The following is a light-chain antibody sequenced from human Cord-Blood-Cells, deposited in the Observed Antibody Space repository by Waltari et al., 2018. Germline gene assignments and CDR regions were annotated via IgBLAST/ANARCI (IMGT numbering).Light chain of an antibody. Sequence: DIQITQSPSSLSASVGDRVTTTSRASQSISSYLIWYQQKPGKAPKLLIYAASSLQSGVPSRFSGSGSGTDFTLTISSLQPEDFATYYCQQSYSTPLTFGPGTKVDIK. V-gene: IGKV1-39*01. J-gene: IGKJ3*01. CDR2: AAS. CDR3: QQSYSTPLT. CDR1: QSISSY.